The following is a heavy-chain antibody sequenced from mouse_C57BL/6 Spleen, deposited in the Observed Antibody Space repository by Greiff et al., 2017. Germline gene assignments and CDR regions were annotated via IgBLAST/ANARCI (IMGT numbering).Heavy chain of an antibody. Sequence: QVQLKESGPELVKPGASVKISCKASGYAFSRSWMNWVKQRPGKGLEWIGRIYPGDGDTNYNGKFKGKGTLTADKSSSTAYMQLSSQTSEDSAVYFCARKWLFYAMDYWGQGTSVTVSS. D-gene: IGHD1-3*01. J-gene: IGHJ4*01. CDR1: GYAFSRSW. CDR3: ARKWLFYAMDY. CDR2: IYPGDGDT. V-gene: IGHV1-82*01.